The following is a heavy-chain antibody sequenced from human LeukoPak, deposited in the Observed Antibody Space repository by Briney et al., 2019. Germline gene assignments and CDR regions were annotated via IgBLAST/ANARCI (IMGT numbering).Heavy chain of an antibody. CDR3: ARAKEYCSSTSCYYFDY. CDR2: IYYSGST. CDR1: GGSISSSSYY. V-gene: IGHV4-39*01. J-gene: IGHJ4*02. D-gene: IGHD2-2*01. Sequence: PSETLSLTCTVSGGSISSSSYYWGWIRQPPGKGLEWIGSIYYSGSTYYNPSLKSRVTISVDTSKNQFSLKLSSVTAADTAVYYCARAKEYCSSTSCYYFDYWGQGTLVTVSS.